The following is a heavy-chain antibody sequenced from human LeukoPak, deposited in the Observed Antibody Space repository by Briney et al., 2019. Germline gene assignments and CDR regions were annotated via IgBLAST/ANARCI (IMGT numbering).Heavy chain of an antibody. CDR1: GYIFDIYA. V-gene: IGHV7-4-1*02. D-gene: IGHD2-15*01. CDR3: ARSRRVLVPATLNSADDYYYYMDV. J-gene: IGHJ6*03. CDR2: INTNTGNP. Sequence: ASVKVSCKASGYIFDIYAMNWVRQAPGQGLECLGGINTNTGNPTYAQGLTGRFVFSLDTSVSTAYLQISSLKAEDTAIYYCARSRRVLVPATLNSADDYYYYMDVWGKGTTVTVSS.